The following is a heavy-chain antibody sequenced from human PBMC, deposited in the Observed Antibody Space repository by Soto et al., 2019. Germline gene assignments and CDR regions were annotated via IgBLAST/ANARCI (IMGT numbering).Heavy chain of an antibody. J-gene: IGHJ4*02. CDR3: SCAIVARSDWFGMLDC. V-gene: IGHV6-1*01. D-gene: IGHD6-19*01. CDR2: TYYRSKWYN. Sequence: SQTLSLTCAISGDSVSSNIAAWNWVRQSPSRGLEWLGRTYYRSKWYNDYAVSVKGRITVNPDTSKNQFSLQLNSVTPEDSGVYSCSCAIVARSDWFGMLDCWGQGSLVTVSS. CDR1: GDSVSSNIAA.